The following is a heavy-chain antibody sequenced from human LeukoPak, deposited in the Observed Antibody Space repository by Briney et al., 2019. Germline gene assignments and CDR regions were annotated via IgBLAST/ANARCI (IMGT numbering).Heavy chain of an antibody. J-gene: IGHJ3*02. CDR3: ARLFGGRAFDI. CDR1: GFMVSDYY. D-gene: IGHD3-10*01. V-gene: IGHV3-11*04. CDR2: ISSSGSTK. Sequence: GGSLRLSCAASGFMVSDYYMSWIRQAPGKRLEWVSYISSSGSTKSYVDSVKGRFTISRDNAKNSLYLQMNSLRAEDTAVYYCARLFGGRAFDIWGQGTMVTVSS.